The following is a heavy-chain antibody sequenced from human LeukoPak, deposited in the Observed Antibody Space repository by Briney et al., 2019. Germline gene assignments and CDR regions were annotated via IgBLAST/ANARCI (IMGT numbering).Heavy chain of an antibody. CDR3: ARSGINNFDY. CDR1: GFTFSSYA. Sequence: GGSLRLSCVASGFTFSSYALSWVRQAPGKGLEWVSSVSKSGGSTYYAESVEGRFTISRDNSKNTLYLQMNSVRADDTAVYYCARSGINNFDYWGQGTLVTVSS. J-gene: IGHJ4*02. V-gene: IGHV3-23*01. D-gene: IGHD1-26*01. CDR2: VSKSGGST.